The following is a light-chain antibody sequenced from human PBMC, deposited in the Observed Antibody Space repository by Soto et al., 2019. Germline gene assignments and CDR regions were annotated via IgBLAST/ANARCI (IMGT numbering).Light chain of an antibody. Sequence: EIVWTQSPGTLSLSPGERATLSCRASQSVSSSYLAWYQQKPGQAPRLLIYGASSRATGIPDRLSGSGSGADFTLTISRLEPEDFAVYFCKQYNNWPFSFGQGTPLEIK. CDR1: QSVSSSY. J-gene: IGKJ5*01. V-gene: IGKV3-20*01. CDR3: KQYNNWPFS. CDR2: GAS.